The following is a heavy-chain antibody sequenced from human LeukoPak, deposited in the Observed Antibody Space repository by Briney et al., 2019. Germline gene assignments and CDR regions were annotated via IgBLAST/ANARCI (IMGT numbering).Heavy chain of an antibody. D-gene: IGHD6-6*01. CDR2: ISSDGSNK. CDR1: GFTFSSYA. Sequence: GGSLRLSCAAYGFTFSSYAMHWVRQAPGKGLEWVAFISSDGSNKYYADSVKGRITISRDNSKNTLYLQMNSLRDEDTAVYYCDPHDSSSQFWGQGTLVTVSS. CDR3: DPHDSSSQF. J-gene: IGHJ4*02. V-gene: IGHV3-30-3*01.